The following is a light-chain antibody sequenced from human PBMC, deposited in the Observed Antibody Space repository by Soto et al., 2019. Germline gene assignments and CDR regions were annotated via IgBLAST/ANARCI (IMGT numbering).Light chain of an antibody. Sequence: QLVLTQPASVSGSPGQSITISCTGTSSDVGSYSLVSWYQQHPGKAPKLMIYEVSKRPSGVSNRFSASKSGNTASLTISGLQAEDEADYYCCSYAGSTTLYVFGSGTKVTVL. CDR2: EVS. V-gene: IGLV2-23*02. CDR1: SSDVGSYSL. J-gene: IGLJ1*01. CDR3: CSYAGSTTLYV.